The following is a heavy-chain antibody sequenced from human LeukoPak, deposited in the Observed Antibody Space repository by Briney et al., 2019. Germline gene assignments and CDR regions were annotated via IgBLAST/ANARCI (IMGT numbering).Heavy chain of an antibody. V-gene: IGHV3-64*01. CDR3: ARGNVVGATRPFDY. CDR1: GFTFSNYA. CDR2: IGSNGEST. Sequence: GGSLRLPCAGSGFTFSNYAMYWVRQAPGKGLENVAGIGSNGESTYYANSVKGRFTISRDNSKNTLFLQMGSLRAEDMAVYYCARGNVVGATRPFDYWGQGTLVTVSS. J-gene: IGHJ4*02. D-gene: IGHD1-26*01.